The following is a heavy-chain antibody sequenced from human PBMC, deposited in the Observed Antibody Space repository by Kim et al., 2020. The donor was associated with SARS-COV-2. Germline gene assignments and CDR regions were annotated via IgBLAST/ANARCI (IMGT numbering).Heavy chain of an antibody. V-gene: IGHV1-58*01. Sequence: SVKVSCKASGFNLMSSPVQWVRQVRGQRLEWIGWIAVGSGDTAYAQSFQERVTITRDTSTNTAYMDLTNLSTEDTAMYYCAAIGTYYNSSGYWPFDHWGQGTLVTVSS. D-gene: IGHD3-22*01. CDR1: GFNLMSSP. CDR3: AAIGTYYNSSGYWPFDH. J-gene: IGHJ4*02. CDR2: IAVGSGDT.